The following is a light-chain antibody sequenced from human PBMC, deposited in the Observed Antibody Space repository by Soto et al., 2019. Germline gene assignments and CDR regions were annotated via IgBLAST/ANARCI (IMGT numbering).Light chain of an antibody. CDR1: QFIDDF. CDR3: QHYNSYSEA. CDR2: AAS. J-gene: IGKJ1*01. Sequence: DIQVPHSPPPLSASVGDRVNITCRASQFIDDFLNWFQQRPGKAPKLLIYAASSLQSGVPSRFSGSASGTDFTLTISSLQPDDFATYYCQHYNSYSEAFGQGTKV. V-gene: IGKV1-16*01.